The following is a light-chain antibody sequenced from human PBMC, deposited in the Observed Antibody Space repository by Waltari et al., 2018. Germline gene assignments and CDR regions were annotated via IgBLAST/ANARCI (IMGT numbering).Light chain of an antibody. CDR2: DVT. V-gene: IGLV2-14*01. Sequence: QSALTQPASVSGSPGQSITISCIGTSSDIGVYNYLSWYQQHPGKAPKVMIYDVTKRPSGVSNRFSGSKSGSTASLTISGLQAEDEADYYCSSYTSSNTWVFGGGTKLTVL. CDR3: SSYTSSNTWV. J-gene: IGLJ3*02. CDR1: SSDIGVYNY.